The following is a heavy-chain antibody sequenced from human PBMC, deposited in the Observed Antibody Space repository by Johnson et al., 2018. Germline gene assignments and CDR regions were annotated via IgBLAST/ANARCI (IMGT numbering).Heavy chain of an antibody. D-gene: IGHD2-15*01. V-gene: IGHV3-30*18. Sequence: VQLVESGGGVVQPGRSLRLSCAASGFSFSSYVMHWVRQAPGKGLEWVALISYDGSNKHYADSAQARFTISRDNSENTLYLQMDSLVTEDTALYFCAKGTRSADCSRNICYFFDYWGRNPGHRLL. J-gene: IGHJ4*01. CDR1: GFSFSSYV. CDR2: ISYDGSNK. CDR3: AKGTRSADCSRNICYFFDY.